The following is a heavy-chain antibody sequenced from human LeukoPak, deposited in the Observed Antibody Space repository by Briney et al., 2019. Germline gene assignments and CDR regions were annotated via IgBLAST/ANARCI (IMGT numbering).Heavy chain of an antibody. CDR1: GGTFSSYA. Sequence: ASVKVSCKASGGTFSSYAISWVRQAPGQGLEWMGWINTNTGNPTYAQGFTGRFVFSLDTSVSTAYLQISSLKAEDTAVYYCARSRAITETTTHWDYWGQGTLVTVSS. CDR3: ARSRAITETTTHWDY. J-gene: IGHJ4*02. D-gene: IGHD1-20*01. CDR2: INTNTGNP. V-gene: IGHV7-4-1*02.